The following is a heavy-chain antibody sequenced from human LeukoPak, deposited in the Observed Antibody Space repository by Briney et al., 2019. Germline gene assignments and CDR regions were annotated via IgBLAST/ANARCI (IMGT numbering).Heavy chain of an antibody. J-gene: IGHJ4*02. CDR2: ISYDGSNK. CDR3: AREYCSSISCYVDY. D-gene: IGHD2-2*01. V-gene: IGHV3-30*04. CDR1: GFIFSNYT. Sequence: PERSLRLSCAASGFIFSNYTIHWVRQAPGKGLEWVAVISYDGSNKYYADSVKGRFTISRDISKNTLCLQMNSLRAEDTAVYYCAREYCSSISCYVDYWGQGTLVTVSS.